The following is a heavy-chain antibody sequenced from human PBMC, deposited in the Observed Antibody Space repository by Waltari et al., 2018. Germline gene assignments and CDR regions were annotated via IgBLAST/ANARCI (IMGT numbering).Heavy chain of an antibody. Sequence: QLVESGGGLVQPGGSLRLSYAASGFTFNSYAMTWVRQAPGKGLYWFSGISGNTGRTYYADSVKGRFTISRDNSKHTLYLQMNSLRAEDTVVYYCAKDHGFSGNDYPTYLDYWGQGTSVTVSS. CDR2: ISGNTGRT. CDR3: AKDHGFSGNDYPTYLDY. J-gene: IGHJ4*02. D-gene: IGHD5-12*01. V-gene: IGHV3-23*04. CDR1: GFTFNSYA.